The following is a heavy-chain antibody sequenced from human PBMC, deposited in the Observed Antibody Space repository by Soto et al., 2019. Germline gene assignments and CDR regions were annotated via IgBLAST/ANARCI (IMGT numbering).Heavy chain of an antibody. CDR3: ARPGSGSYLTPVDY. D-gene: IGHD3-10*01. CDR2: INWNGGST. CDR1: VFTFDDYG. V-gene: IGHV3-20*04. Sequence: GGSLSLSCAASVFTFDDYGMSWVRQTPGKGLEWVSGINWNGGSTGYADSVKGRFTISRDNAKNSLYLQMNSLRAEDTALYYCARPGSGSYLTPVDYWGQGTLVTVSS. J-gene: IGHJ4*02.